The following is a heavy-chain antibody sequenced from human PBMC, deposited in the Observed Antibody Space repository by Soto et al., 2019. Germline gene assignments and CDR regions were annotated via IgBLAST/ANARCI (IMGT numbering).Heavy chain of an antibody. CDR3: EKDPVGATHPYYFDF. J-gene: IGHJ4*02. V-gene: IGHV3-23*01. CDR2: ISGSGGST. CDR1: GFTFSNYA. D-gene: IGHD1-26*01. Sequence: EVQLLESGGGLVQPGGSLRLSCAASGFTFSNYAMSWVRQAPGKGLEWVSAISGSGGSTYYADSVKGRFTISIDNSKNTLYLQMNSLRAEDTAVYYCEKDPVGATHPYYFDFWGLGTLVTVSS.